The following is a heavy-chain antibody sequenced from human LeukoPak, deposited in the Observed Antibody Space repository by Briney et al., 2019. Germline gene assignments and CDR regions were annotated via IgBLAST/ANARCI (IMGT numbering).Heavy chain of an antibody. CDR1: GFTFSSYE. J-gene: IGHJ6*02. D-gene: IGHD6-19*01. Sequence: GGSLRLSCAASGFTFSSYEMNWVRQAPGKGLEWVSYISSSGSTIYYADSVKGRFTISRDNAKNSLYLQMNSLRAEDTAVYYCARAGGREQWPEVYYYYYGVDVWGQGTTVTVSS. CDR2: ISSSGSTI. V-gene: IGHV3-48*03. CDR3: ARAGGREQWPEVYYYYYGVDV.